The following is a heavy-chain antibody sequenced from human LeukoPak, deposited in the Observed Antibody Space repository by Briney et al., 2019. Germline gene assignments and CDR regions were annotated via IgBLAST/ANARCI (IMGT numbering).Heavy chain of an antibody. Sequence: PGGSLRLSCAASGFTFRSYTMNWVRQAPGKGLEWVSTISNSGDNTYYADSVKGLFTISRDNSKNTLYLQMNSLRAEDTAVYYCARVDGYNTFDYWGQGTLVTVSS. D-gene: IGHD5-24*01. J-gene: IGHJ4*02. V-gene: IGHV3-23*01. CDR2: ISNSGDNT. CDR1: GFTFRSYT. CDR3: ARVDGYNTFDY.